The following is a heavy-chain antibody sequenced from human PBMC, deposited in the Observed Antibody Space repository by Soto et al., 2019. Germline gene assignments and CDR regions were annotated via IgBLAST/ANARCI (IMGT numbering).Heavy chain of an antibody. V-gene: IGHV4-34*01. CDR3: ARVLGPGGVAAAGTPSFDY. CDR1: GGSFSGYY. Sequence: SETLSLTCAVYGGSFSGYYWSWIRQPPGKGLEWIGEINHSGSTNYNPSLKSRVTISVDTSKNQFSLKLSSVTAADTAVYYCARVLGPGGVAAAGTPSFDYWGQGTLVTVSS. D-gene: IGHD6-13*01. CDR2: INHSGST. J-gene: IGHJ4*02.